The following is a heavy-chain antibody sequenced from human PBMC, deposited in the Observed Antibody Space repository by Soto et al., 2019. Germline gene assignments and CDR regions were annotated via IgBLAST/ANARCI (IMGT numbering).Heavy chain of an antibody. V-gene: IGHV1-46*03. CDR2: LRLGGQAT. J-gene: IGHJ4*02. CDR1: GYTFSHYH. Sequence: QVQLVQSGAEVKKPGASVRMSCQASGYTFSHYHINWVRQAPGHGLEWIGILRLGGQATTDSQKFQGRVTMTSDTSTATVYMELSSLRSDDTAVYYCTRGPFSGYDSYFDYWGQGTLITVSS. CDR3: TRGPFSGYDSYFDY. D-gene: IGHD5-12*01.